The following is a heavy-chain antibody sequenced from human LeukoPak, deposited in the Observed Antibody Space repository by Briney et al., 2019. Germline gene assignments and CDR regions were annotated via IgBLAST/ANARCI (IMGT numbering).Heavy chain of an antibody. CDR3: ARGGEDGYNLLTFDY. Sequence: SETLSLTCTVSGGSISSYYWSWIRQPPGKGLEWIGYIYYSGSTNYNPSLKSRVTVSVDTSKNQFSLKLSSVTAADTAVYYCARGGEDGYNLLTFDYWGQGTLVTVSS. D-gene: IGHD5-24*01. J-gene: IGHJ4*02. CDR2: IYYSGST. CDR1: GGSISSYY. V-gene: IGHV4-59*08.